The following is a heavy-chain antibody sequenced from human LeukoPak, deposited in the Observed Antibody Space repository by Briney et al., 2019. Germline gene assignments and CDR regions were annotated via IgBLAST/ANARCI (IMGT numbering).Heavy chain of an antibody. D-gene: IGHD3-3*01. CDR3: AKGSRGVVIMSPIDY. Sequence: GGSLRLSCAASGFTVSSNYMSWVRQAPGKGLEWVSVIYSGGSTYYADSVKGRFTISRDNSKNTLYLQMNSLRAEDTAVYYCAKGSRGVVIMSPIDYWGQGTLVTVSS. V-gene: IGHV3-53*01. CDR1: GFTVSSNY. CDR2: IYSGGST. J-gene: IGHJ4*02.